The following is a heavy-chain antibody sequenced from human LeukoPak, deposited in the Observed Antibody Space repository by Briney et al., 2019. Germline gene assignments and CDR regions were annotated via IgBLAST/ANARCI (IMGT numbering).Heavy chain of an antibody. J-gene: IGHJ4*02. CDR2: ISRSSQTI. V-gene: IGHV3-48*02. D-gene: IGHD4-17*01. CDR3: ARDPRDYGDFTGGY. Sequence: GGSLRLSCAASRFTFSNYDMNWVRQAPGKGLEWVSFISRSSQTIYYADSVKGRFTISRDNAKNSLYLQMNSMRDEDTAVYYCARDPRDYGDFTGGYWGQGTLVTVSS. CDR1: RFTFSNYD.